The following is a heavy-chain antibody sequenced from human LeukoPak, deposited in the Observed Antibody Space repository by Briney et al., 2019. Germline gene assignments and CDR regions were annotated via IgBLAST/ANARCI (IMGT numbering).Heavy chain of an antibody. CDR3: TTYGSGRKFDY. Sequence: GGSLRLSCAASGFTFSTYGMHWVRQAPGKGLEWVGRIESKTDGGTTDYAAPVKGRFTISRDDSTNTLYLQMNSLKSEDTAVYYCTTYGSGRKFDYWGQGILVTVSS. J-gene: IGHJ4*02. D-gene: IGHD3-10*01. CDR1: GFTFSTYG. V-gene: IGHV3-15*04. CDR2: IESKTDGGTT.